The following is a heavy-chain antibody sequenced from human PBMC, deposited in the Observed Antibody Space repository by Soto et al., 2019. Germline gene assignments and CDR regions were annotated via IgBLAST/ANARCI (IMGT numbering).Heavy chain of an antibody. CDR3: ARSRYLEY. J-gene: IGHJ4*02. Sequence: SETLSLTCTVSGGSISSSSYYWGWIRQPPGKGLEWIGSIYYSGSTYYNPSLKSRVTISVDTSKNQFSLKLSSVTAADTAVYYCARSRYLEYWGQGTLVTVSS. CDR1: GGSISSSSYY. V-gene: IGHV4-39*01. CDR2: IYYSGST. D-gene: IGHD1-20*01.